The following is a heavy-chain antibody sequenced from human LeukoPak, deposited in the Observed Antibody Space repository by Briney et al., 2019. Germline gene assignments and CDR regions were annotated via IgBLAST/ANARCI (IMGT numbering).Heavy chain of an antibody. Sequence: SETLSLTCTVSGGSISSSSYYWGWIRQPPGKGLEWIGSIYYSGSTYYNPSLKSRVTISVDTSKNQFSLKLSSVTAADTAVYYCATDSWSRDAFDIWGQGTMVTVSS. CDR3: ATDSWSRDAFDI. V-gene: IGHV4-39*07. CDR1: GGSISSSSYY. CDR2: IYYSGST. D-gene: IGHD3-22*01. J-gene: IGHJ3*02.